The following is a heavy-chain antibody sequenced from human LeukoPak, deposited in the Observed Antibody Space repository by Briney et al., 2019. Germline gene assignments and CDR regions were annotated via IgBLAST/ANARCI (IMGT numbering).Heavy chain of an antibody. Sequence: NPSQTLSLTCIVSGGSIGRGDYFWTWIRQPPGKGLGWIGYISYSGSAHYNPSLKSRLTISIDRSKTQFSLSLTSVTAADTAVYYCARVNHVYCSTAACLRAGWFDPWGQGTLVTVSS. CDR3: ARVNHVYCSTAACLRAGWFDP. J-gene: IGHJ5*02. V-gene: IGHV4-30-4*01. CDR2: ISYSGSA. CDR1: GGSIGRGDYF. D-gene: IGHD2-15*01.